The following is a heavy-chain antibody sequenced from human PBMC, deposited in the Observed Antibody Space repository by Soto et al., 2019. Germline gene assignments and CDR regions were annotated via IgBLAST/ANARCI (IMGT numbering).Heavy chain of an antibody. J-gene: IGHJ4*02. CDR1: GFSLSTSGVG. CDR3: ARATRGYCSGVSCYAGRAFDY. Sequence: QITLKESGPTLVKPTQTLTLTCTFSGFSLSTSGVGVGWIRQPPGKALEWLALIYWDDDKRYSPSLKSRITITKDAPNDQVVLTITSLDPVDTATYYCARATRGYCSGVSCYAGRAFDYWGQGTLVTVSS. CDR2: IYWDDDK. V-gene: IGHV2-5*02. D-gene: IGHD2-15*01.